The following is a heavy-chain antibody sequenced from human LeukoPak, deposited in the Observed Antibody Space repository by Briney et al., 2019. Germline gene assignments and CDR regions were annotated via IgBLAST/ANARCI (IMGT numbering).Heavy chain of an antibody. J-gene: IGHJ4*02. Sequence: GGSLRLSCAASGFTFSSYAMHWVRQAPGKGLEWVAVISYDGSNKYYADSVKGRFTISRDNSKNTLYLQMNSLRAEDTAVHYCAKWGPIVVVPAASAHPDYWGQGTLVTVSS. CDR2: ISYDGSNK. CDR1: GFTFSSYA. V-gene: IGHV3-30*18. D-gene: IGHD2-2*01. CDR3: AKWGPIVVVPAASAHPDY.